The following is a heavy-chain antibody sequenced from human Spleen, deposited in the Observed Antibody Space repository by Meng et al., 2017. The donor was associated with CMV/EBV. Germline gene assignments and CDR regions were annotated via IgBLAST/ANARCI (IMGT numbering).Heavy chain of an antibody. J-gene: IGHJ4*02. CDR1: GYNFTGYY. Sequence: ASVKVSCKASGYNFTGYYMHWVRQAPGQGLEWMGWINPNSGATNYAQKFQGRVTMTRDTSISTAYMDLSRLRSDDTAVYYCAASYSNYVFNYWGQGTLVTVSS. CDR2: INPNSGAT. V-gene: IGHV1-2*02. CDR3: AASYSNYVFNY. D-gene: IGHD4/OR15-4a*01.